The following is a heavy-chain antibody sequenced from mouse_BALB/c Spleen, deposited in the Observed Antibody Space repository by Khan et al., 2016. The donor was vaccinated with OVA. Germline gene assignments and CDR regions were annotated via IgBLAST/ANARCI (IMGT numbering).Heavy chain of an antibody. CDR3: TRLAYYYDSEGFAY. V-gene: IGHV5-6*01. J-gene: IGHJ3*01. Sequence: EVQRVESGGDLVKPGGSLKLSCAASGFTFSTYGMSWVRQTPDRRLEWVATVSTGGSYTYYPDSVQGRFTISRDNAKNTLYLQMNSLTSDDTAIFYCTRLAYYYDSEGFAYWGQGTLVTVSA. D-gene: IGHD1-1*01. CDR2: VSTGGSYT. CDR1: GFTFSTYG.